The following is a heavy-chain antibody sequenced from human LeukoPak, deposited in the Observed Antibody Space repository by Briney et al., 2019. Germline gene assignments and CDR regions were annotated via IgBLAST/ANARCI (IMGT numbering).Heavy chain of an antibody. CDR2: ISSSSSTI. CDR1: GFTFSSYS. V-gene: IGHV3-48*02. CDR3: VRGTLDYDFWSGYYRFFYYYGMDV. D-gene: IGHD3-3*01. Sequence: GGSLRLSCAASGFTFSSYSMNWVRQAPGKGLEWVSYISSSSSTIYYADSVKGRFTISRDNAKNSLYLQMNSLRDEDTAVYYCVRGTLDYDFWSGYYRFFYYYGMDVWGQGTTVTVSS. J-gene: IGHJ6*02.